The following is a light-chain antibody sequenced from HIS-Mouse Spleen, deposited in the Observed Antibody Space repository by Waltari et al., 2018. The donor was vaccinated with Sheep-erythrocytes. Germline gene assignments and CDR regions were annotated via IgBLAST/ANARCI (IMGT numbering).Light chain of an antibody. CDR2: QDS. V-gene: IGLV3-1*01. Sequence: SYELTQPPSVSVSPGQTASITCSGDKLGDKYACWYHQTPGHSPVLVIYQDSTRPSGIPERFPGSNSGNTATLTISGTQAMDEADYYCQSYDSSLSGSVFGGGTKLTVL. J-gene: IGLJ2*01. CDR3: QSYDSSLSGSV. CDR1: KLGDKY.